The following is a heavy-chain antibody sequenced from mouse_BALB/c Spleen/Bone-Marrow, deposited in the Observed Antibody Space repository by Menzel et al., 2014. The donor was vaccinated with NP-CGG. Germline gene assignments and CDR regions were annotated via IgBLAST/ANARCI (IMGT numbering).Heavy chain of an antibody. V-gene: IGHV5-17*02. J-gene: IGHJ1*01. CDR2: IIGGSNTI. Sequence: EVKVEESGGGLVQPGGSRKLSCAVSGFTFSSFGMHWIRQAPEKGLEWVAYIIGGSNTIYYADTVKGRFTISRDNPKNTLFLQMTRLRSEDTAMYFCARGATALRYFDVWGAGTTVTVSS. CDR3: ARGATALRYFDV. CDR1: GFTFSSFG. D-gene: IGHD1-2*01.